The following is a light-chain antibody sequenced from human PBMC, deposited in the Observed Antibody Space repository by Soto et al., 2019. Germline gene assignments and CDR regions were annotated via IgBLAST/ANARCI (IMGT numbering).Light chain of an antibody. Sequence: VITHAPATLSVSPGERATLSCRASQSVSSNLAWYQQKPGQAPRLLIYGASTRATGIPPRFSGSGSGTEFTLTISRLESEDFAVYYCQQYGGSPRTFGQGTKVEI. CDR3: QQYGGSPRT. CDR1: QSVSSN. CDR2: GAS. V-gene: IGKV3-15*01. J-gene: IGKJ1*01.